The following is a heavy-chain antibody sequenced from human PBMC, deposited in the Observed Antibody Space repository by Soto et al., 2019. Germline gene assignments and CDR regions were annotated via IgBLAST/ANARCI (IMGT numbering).Heavy chain of an antibody. CDR3: ARRDTTCAFDL. CDR2: INHSGST. CDR1: GGSFSGYY. Sequence: SETLSLTCAVYGGSFSGYYWSWIRQPPGKGLEWIGEINHSGSTNYNPSLKSRVTISVDTSKNQFSLKLSSVTAADTAVYYCARRDTTCAFDLWGQGTMVTVSS. J-gene: IGHJ3*01. D-gene: IGHD4-17*01. V-gene: IGHV4-34*01.